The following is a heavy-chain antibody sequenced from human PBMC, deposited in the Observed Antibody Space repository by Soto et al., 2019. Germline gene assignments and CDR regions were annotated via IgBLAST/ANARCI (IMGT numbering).Heavy chain of an antibody. J-gene: IGHJ5*01. V-gene: IGHV3-9*01. CDR2: ISWHSATK. D-gene: IGHD3-10*02. CDR1: GFTFDDHA. CDR3: ARRICSGSFFWFDS. Sequence: EVQLVESGGGLVQPGRSLRLSCEGSGFTFDDHAMHWVRQRPGKGLEWVSGISWHSATKDYAASVRGRFFISRDNIKSLLFQVMNSLRPEDTALYFCARRICSGSFFWFDSWGPGTLVTVSS.